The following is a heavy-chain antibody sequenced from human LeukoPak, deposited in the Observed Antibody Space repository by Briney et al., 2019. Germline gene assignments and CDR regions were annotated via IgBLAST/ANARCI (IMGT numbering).Heavy chain of an antibody. V-gene: IGHV1-2*02. J-gene: IGHJ4*02. CDR2: INPNSGGT. D-gene: IGHD3-3*02. CDR3: ARAEEALYPFLEWLSDFDY. CDR1: GYTFTGYY. Sequence: ASVKVSCKASGYTFTGYYMHWVRQAPGQGLEWMGWINPNSGGTNYAQKFQGRVTMTRDTSISTAYMEPSRLRSDDTAVYYCARAEEALYPFLEWLSDFDYWGQGTLVTVSS.